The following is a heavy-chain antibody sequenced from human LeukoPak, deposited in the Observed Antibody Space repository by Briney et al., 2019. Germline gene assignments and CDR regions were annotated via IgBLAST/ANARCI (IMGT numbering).Heavy chain of an antibody. CDR2: IYYSGST. CDR3: ARGNDDEPHFDY. CDR1: GGSISSGGYY. V-gene: IGHV4-30-4*08. Sequence: SETLSLTCTVSGGSISSGGYYWSWIRQHPGKGLEWIGYIYYSGSTYYNPSLKSRVTISVDTSKNQFSLKLSSVTAADTAVYYCARGNDDEPHFDYWGQGTLVTVSS. J-gene: IGHJ4*02. D-gene: IGHD1-1*01.